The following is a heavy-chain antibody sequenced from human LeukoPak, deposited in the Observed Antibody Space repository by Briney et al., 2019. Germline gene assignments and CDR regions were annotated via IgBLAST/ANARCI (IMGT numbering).Heavy chain of an antibody. CDR3: ARSVRDSSRYQGWYFDL. J-gene: IGHJ2*01. D-gene: IGHD3-22*01. CDR2: IYPGDSDT. CDR1: GYSFTSYW. V-gene: IGHV5-51*01. Sequence: GESLKISCKGSGYSFTSYWIGWVRQMPGKGLEWMGIIYPGDSDTRYSPSFQGQVTISADKSISTAYLQWSSLKASDTAMYYCARSVRDSSRYQGWYFDLWGRGTLVTVSS.